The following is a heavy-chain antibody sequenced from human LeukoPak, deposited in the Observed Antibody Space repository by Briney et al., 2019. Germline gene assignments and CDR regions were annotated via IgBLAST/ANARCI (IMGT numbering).Heavy chain of an antibody. J-gene: IGHJ4*02. CDR2: IRYDGSNK. D-gene: IGHD6-13*01. V-gene: IGHV3-30*02. CDR1: RFSFSSYG. CDR3: AKDYYSSSWYPSSPFDY. Sequence: GGSLRLSCAASRFSFSSYGMHWVRQAPGKGLEWVSFIRYDGSNKYYADSVKGRFTISRDNSKNTLYLQMNSLRAEDTAVYYCAKDYYSSSWYPSSPFDYWGQGTLVTVSS.